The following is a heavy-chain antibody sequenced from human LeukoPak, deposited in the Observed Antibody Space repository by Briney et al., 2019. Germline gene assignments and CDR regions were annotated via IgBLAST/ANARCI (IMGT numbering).Heavy chain of an antibody. D-gene: IGHD1-26*01. CDR2: IYTSGST. Sequence: PSETLSLTCTVSGGSISSGSYYWSWIRQPAGKGLEWIGRIYTSGSTNYNPSLKSRVTISVDTSKNQFSLKLSSVTAADTAVYYCATDSGSSPFDYWGQGTLVTVS. CDR3: ATDSGSSPFDY. CDR1: GGSISSGSYY. V-gene: IGHV4-61*02. J-gene: IGHJ4*02.